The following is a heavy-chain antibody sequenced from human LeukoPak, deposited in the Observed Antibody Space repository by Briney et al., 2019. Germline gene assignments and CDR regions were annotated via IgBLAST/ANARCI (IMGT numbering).Heavy chain of an antibody. J-gene: IGHJ5*02. CDR3: AKVGGRGYSCGENWFDP. Sequence: PGGSLRLSCAASGFTFSSYAMSWVRQAPGKGLEWVSAISGSGGSTYYADSVKGRFTISRDNSKNTLYLQMNSLRAEDTAVYYCAKVGGRGYSCGENWFDPWGQGTLVTVSS. CDR1: GFTFSSYA. CDR2: ISGSGGST. V-gene: IGHV3-23*01. D-gene: IGHD5-18*01.